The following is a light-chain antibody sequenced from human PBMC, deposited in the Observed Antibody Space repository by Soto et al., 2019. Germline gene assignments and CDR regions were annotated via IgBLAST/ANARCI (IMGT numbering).Light chain of an antibody. CDR3: QQCSMPCT. V-gene: IGKV1-5*01. CDR2: DVS. CDR1: QSISRS. Sequence: DVQVTQSPATLSSSLGDRVTITCRASQSISRSLAWYQHQPGTAPKLLIYDVSSLESGAPTRFSGCGSGTDFTLYISILQPDDFGTYYWQQCSMPCTFGQGTKVEIK. J-gene: IGKJ4*01.